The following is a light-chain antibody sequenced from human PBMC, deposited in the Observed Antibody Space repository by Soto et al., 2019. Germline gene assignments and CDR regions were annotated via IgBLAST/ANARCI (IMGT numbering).Light chain of an antibody. J-gene: IGKJ1*01. Sequence: DIQMTQSPSTLYASVGDRVTITCRASQRISTWLAWYQQKPGKAPKLLISDASALVSGVPSRFSGSGSGTELTLTISGLEPYDFATYYCQQFHSYSLTF. CDR1: QRISTW. V-gene: IGKV1-5*01. CDR2: DAS. CDR3: QQFHSYSLT.